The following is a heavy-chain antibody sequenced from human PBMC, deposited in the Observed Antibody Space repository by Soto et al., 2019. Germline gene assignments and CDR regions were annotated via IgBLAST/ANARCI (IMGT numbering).Heavy chain of an antibody. CDR3: AKDGRNFWRGSYSYQFDS. D-gene: IGHD3-3*01. CDR1: GFSFSDYY. V-gene: IGHV1-2*02. Sequence: QVQLVQSGADVKKPGASVKVSCKTSGFSFSDYYLHWVRQVPGEGLEWMGWTHPNNGATKYSRKFLCRVTMTRDTSTHTAYLELSGLRSYDTDVYYCAKDGRNFWRGSYSYQFDSWGQGSLVTVSS. CDR2: THPNNGAT. J-gene: IGHJ4*02.